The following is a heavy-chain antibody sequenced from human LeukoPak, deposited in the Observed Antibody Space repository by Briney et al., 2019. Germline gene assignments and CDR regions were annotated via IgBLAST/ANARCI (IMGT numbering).Heavy chain of an antibody. V-gene: IGHV4-39*01. CDR3: ARRTIVATIDY. J-gene: IGHJ4*02. CDR2: IYFGGNT. Sequence: SETLSLTCTVSGASISNNRYYWAWIRQPPGGALEWIGSIYFGGNTFYNPSLKSRVTISIDTSKNQFSLRLGSVTAVDTAIYYCARRTIVATIDYWGQGMLVTVSS. CDR1: GASISNNRYY. D-gene: IGHD5-12*01.